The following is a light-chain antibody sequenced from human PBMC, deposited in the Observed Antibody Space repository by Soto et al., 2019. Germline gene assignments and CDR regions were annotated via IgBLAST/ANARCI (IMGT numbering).Light chain of an antibody. CDR1: QGIRNF. Sequence: DIQMTQSPTSLSASVGDRVTITCRASQGIRNFVAWYQQKPGKAPKLLIYAASTLQSGVPSRFSGSGSGTDFTLLINSLQPEDVATYSCQKYSSVPVFGPGTKVEIK. CDR2: AAS. CDR3: QKYSSVPV. J-gene: IGKJ3*01. V-gene: IGKV1-27*01.